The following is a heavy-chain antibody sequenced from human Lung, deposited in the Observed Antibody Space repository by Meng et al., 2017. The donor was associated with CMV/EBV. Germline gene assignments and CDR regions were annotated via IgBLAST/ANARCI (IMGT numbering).Heavy chain of an antibody. V-gene: IGHV4-30-4*02. CDR2: IYYSGST. CDR3: ASARGHYDFWSGYLNWFDP. D-gene: IGHD3-3*01. Sequence: SXTXSLXSTVSTGSISCGDYYCSWIRQPPVKGLEWFGYIYYSGSTYNNPTLKSRVTISVDKSKNQFSLKPSSVTAADTAVYYCASARGHYDFWSGYLNWFDPWXQGNXVTVSS. J-gene: IGHJ5*02. CDR1: TGSISCGDYY.